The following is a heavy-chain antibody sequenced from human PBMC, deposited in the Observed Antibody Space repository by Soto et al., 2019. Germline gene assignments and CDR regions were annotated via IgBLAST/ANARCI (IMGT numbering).Heavy chain of an antibody. CDR1: GFTFSSYA. CDR3: EKAREWPYSSGSFDY. D-gene: IGHD6-19*01. CDR2: ISGSGGST. J-gene: IGHJ4*02. V-gene: IGHV3-23*01. Sequence: EVQLLESGGGLVQPGGSLRLSCAASGFTFSSYAMSWVRQAPGKGLEWVSAISGSGGSTYYADSVKGRFTISRDNSKNTLYLQMNSLRAEDTAVYYCEKAREWPYSSGSFDYWGQGTLVTVSS.